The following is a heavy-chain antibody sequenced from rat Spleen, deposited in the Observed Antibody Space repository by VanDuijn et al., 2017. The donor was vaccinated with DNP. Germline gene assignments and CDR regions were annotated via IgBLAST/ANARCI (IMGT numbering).Heavy chain of an antibody. CDR1: GYSITTTY. CDR2: ISYSGST. V-gene: IGHV3-1*01. Sequence: EVQLQESGPGLVKPSQSLSLTGSVTGYSITTTYRWHWIRKFPGNKMEWIGHISYSGSTSYNPSLKSRISITRDTSKNQFFLQLNSVTTEDTATYYCTRDEAALVAYWGQGTLVTVSS. J-gene: IGHJ3*01. CDR3: TRDEAALVAY. D-gene: IGHD1-2*01.